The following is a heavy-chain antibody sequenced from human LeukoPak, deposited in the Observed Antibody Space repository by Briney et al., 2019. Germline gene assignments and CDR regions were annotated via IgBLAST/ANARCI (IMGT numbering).Heavy chain of an antibody. V-gene: IGHV3-30*03. CDR1: GFTFSSYD. CDR3: HYYYDSSGYTVDY. CDR2: ISYDGSNK. Sequence: GGSLRLSCAASGFTFSSYDMHWVCQAPGKGLEWVAVISYDGSNKYYADSVKGRFTISRDNSKNTLYLQMNSLRAEDTAVYYCHYYYDSSGYTVDYWGQGTLVTVSS. D-gene: IGHD3-22*01. J-gene: IGHJ4*02.